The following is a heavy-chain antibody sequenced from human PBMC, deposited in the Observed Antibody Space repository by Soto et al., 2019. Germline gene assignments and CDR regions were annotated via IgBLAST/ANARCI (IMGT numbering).Heavy chain of an antibody. CDR1: GFTLSNAW. CDR2: IKSKTDGGTT. Sequence: EVQLVESGGGLVKPGGSLRLSCAASGFTLSNAWMNWVRQAPGKGLEWVGRIKSKTDGGTTDYAAPVKGRFTISRDDSKNTLYLQMNSLKTEDTAVYYCTTGTEPYYDFWCGYYTEYYGMDVWGQGTTVTVSS. J-gene: IGHJ6*02. CDR3: TTGTEPYYDFWCGYYTEYYGMDV. V-gene: IGHV3-15*07. D-gene: IGHD3-3*01.